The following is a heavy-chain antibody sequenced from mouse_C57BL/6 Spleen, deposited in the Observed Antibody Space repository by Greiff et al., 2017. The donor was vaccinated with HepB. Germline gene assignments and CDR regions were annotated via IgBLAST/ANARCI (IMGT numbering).Heavy chain of an antibody. CDR3: ARELGRGYFDV. D-gene: IGHD4-1*01. CDR2: INPNNGGT. V-gene: IGHV1-18*01. Sequence: VQLKESGPELVKPGASVKIPCKASGYTFTDYNMDWVKQSHGKSLEWIGDINPNNGGTIYNQKFKGKATLTVDKSSSTAYMELRSLTSEDTAVYYCARELGRGYFDVWGTGTTVTVSS. J-gene: IGHJ1*03. CDR1: GYTFTDYN.